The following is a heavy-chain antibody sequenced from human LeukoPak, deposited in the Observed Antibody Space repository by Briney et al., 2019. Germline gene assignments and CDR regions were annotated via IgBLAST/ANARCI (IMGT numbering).Heavy chain of an antibody. CDR1: RFTFSSYW. V-gene: IGHV3-7*01. CDR3: ARDFWSGYCTPDY. J-gene: IGHJ4*02. Sequence: PGGSLRLSCAASRFTFSSYWMSWVRQAPGKGLEWVANIKQDGTEKYYVDSVKGRFTISRDNAKNSLFLQMNSLRAEDTAVYYCARDFWSGYCTPDYWGQGTLVTVSS. CDR2: IKQDGTEK. D-gene: IGHD3-3*01.